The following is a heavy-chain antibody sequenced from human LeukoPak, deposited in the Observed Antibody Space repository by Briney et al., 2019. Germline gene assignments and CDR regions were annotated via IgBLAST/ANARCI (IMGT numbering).Heavy chain of an antibody. D-gene: IGHD6-19*01. CDR2: IYYSGST. J-gene: IGHJ4*02. CDR1: GGSISRYY. V-gene: IGHV4-59*01. Sequence: SETLSLTCTVSGGSISRYYWSWIRQPPGKGLEWIGYIYYSGSTNYNPSLKSRVTISVDTSKNQFSLKLSSVTAADTAVYYCAGGQWLPIDYWGQGTLVTVSS. CDR3: AGGQWLPIDY.